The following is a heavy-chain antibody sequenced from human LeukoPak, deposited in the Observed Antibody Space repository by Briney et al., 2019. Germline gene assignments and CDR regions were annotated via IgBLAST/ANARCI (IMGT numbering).Heavy chain of an antibody. J-gene: IGHJ4*02. D-gene: IGHD5-18*01. CDR1: GFTFSTYW. V-gene: IGHV3-74*01. CDR2: INRDGSGI. CDR3: ANTGYNYEFDY. Sequence: GGSLRLSCAASGFTFSTYWMHWVRQAPGKGLVWVSRINRDGSGITYADSVKGRFTISRDNAKSILYLQMNSLRAEDTAVYYCANTGYNYEFDYWGQGTLVTVSS.